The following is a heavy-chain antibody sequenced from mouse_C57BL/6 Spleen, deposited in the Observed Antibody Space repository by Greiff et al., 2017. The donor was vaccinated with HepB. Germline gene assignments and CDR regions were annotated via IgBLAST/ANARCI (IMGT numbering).Heavy chain of an antibody. J-gene: IGHJ2*01. V-gene: IGHV5-16*01. CDR3: ARVYYDYDYFDY. Sequence: EVKVVESEGGLVQPGSSMKLSCTASGFTFSDYYMAWVRQVPEKGLEWVANINYDGSSTYYLDSLKSRFIISRDNAKNILYMQMSSLKSEDTATYYCARVYYDYDYFDYWGQGTTLTVSS. CDR2: INYDGSST. D-gene: IGHD2-4*01. CDR1: GFTFSDYY.